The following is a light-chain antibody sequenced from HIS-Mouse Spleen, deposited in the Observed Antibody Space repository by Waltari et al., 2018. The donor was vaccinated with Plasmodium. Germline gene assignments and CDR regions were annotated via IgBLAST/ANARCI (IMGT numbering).Light chain of an antibody. CDR2: KDS. V-gene: IGLV3-27*01. CDR1: VLAKKY. J-gene: IGLJ3*02. Sequence: SYELTQPSSVSVSPGQTARITCSGDVLAKKYARWFQQKPGQAPVLVLYKDSERPSGIPERLSGSSSGTTVTLTISGAQVEDEADYYCYSAADNNRVFGGGTKLTVL. CDR3: YSAADNNRV.